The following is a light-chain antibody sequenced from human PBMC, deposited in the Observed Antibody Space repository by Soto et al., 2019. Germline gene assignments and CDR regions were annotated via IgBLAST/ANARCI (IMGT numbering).Light chain of an antibody. Sequence: QPVLTQSPSASASLGASVKLTCTLSSGHSNYVIAWHQQQPEKGPRYLMKLNSDGSHSKGDGIPDRFSGSSSGAERYLTISSLQSEDEADYYWQTWDTGIRVFGGGTKLTVL. CDR1: SGHSNYV. CDR2: LNSDGSH. V-gene: IGLV4-69*01. CDR3: QTWDTGIRV. J-gene: IGLJ2*01.